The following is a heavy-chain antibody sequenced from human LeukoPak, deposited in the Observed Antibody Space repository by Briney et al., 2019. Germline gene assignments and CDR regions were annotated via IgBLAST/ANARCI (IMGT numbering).Heavy chain of an antibody. J-gene: IGHJ6*02. Sequence: PGGSLRLSCAASGFTFSSYAMSWVRQAPGKGLEWVSAISGSGGSTYYADSVKGRFTISRDNSKNTLYLQMNSLRAEDTAVYYCARGWGYYYGMDVWGQGTTVTVSS. CDR2: ISGSGGST. D-gene: IGHD3-10*01. V-gene: IGHV3-23*01. CDR1: GFTFSSYA. CDR3: ARGWGYYYGMDV.